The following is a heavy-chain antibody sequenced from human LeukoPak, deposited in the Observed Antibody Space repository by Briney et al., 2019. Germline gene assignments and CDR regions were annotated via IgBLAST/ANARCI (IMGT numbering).Heavy chain of an antibody. V-gene: IGHV4-59*01. J-gene: IGHJ1*01. CDR3: ASMSEQLAGGRYFQH. CDR1: GGSISSYY. Sequence: SETLSLTCTVSGGSISSYYWSWIRQPPGKGLEWIGYIYYSGSTNYNPNYNPSLKSRVTISVDMSNNQFSLKLSSVTAADTAVYYCASMSEQLAGGRYFQHWGQGTLVTVSS. CDR2: IYYSGSTNYNP. D-gene: IGHD6-13*01.